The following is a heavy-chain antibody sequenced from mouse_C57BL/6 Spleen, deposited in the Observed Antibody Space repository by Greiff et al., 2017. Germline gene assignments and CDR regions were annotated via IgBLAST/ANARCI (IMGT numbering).Heavy chain of an antibody. CDR2: IYPRSGNT. Sequence: VQLQQSGAELARPGASVKLSCKASGYTFTSYGISWVKQRTGQGLEWIGEIYPRSGNTYYNEKFKGKATPTADKSSSTAYMELRSLTSEDSAVYFCARTRGSSYDWFAYWGQGTLVTVSA. CDR3: ARTRGSSYDWFAY. CDR1: GYTFTSYG. V-gene: IGHV1-81*01. D-gene: IGHD1-1*01. J-gene: IGHJ3*01.